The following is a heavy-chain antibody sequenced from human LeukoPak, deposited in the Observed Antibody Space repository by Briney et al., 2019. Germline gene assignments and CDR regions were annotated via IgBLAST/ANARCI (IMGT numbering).Heavy chain of an antibody. CDR1: GFTFSSYW. Sequence: QAGGSLRLSCAASGFTFSSYWMSWVRQAPGKGLEWVANIKQDGSEKYYVDSVKGRFTISRDNAKNSLYLQMNSLRAEDTAVYYCARIQGPYYYYGMDVWGQGTTVTVSS. J-gene: IGHJ6*02. CDR2: IKQDGSEK. V-gene: IGHV3-7*01. CDR3: ARIQGPYYYYGMDV.